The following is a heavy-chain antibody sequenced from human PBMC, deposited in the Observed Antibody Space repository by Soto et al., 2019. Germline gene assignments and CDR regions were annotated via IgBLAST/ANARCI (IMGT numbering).Heavy chain of an antibody. D-gene: IGHD3-16*02. CDR1: GYTFTGYY. V-gene: IGHV1-2*04. CDR2: INPNSGGT. CDR3: ARTPPDGTFGGVIGDYYCYYGMDV. Sequence: ASVKVSCKASGYTFTGYYMHWVRQAPGQGLEWMGWINPNSGGTNYAQKFQGWVTMTRDTSISTAYMELSSLRSDDTAVYYCARTPPDGTFGGVIGDYYCYYGMDVWGQGTTVTVSS. J-gene: IGHJ6*02.